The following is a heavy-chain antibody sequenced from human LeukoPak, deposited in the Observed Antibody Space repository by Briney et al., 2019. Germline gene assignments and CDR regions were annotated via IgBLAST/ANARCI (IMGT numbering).Heavy chain of an antibody. CDR3: ARASFWESPINWFAP. V-gene: IGHV1-2*02. D-gene: IGHD3-16*01. CDR2: INPKSGGT. Sequence: GASVKISCKASGYTFTGYCMHWVRQAPGQGLEWMGWINPKSGGTNYAQKFQGRVTMTRDRSISTAYMELSRLTSDDTAVYYCARASFWESPINWFAPWGQGTLVTVSS. CDR1: GYTFTGYC. J-gene: IGHJ5*02.